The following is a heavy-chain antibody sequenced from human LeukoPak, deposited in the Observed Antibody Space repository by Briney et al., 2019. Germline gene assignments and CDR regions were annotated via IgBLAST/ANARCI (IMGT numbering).Heavy chain of an antibody. CDR3: AKPYYYGSGSYYNVYYFDY. CDR1: GFTFSSYA. J-gene: IGHJ4*02. CDR2: ISGSGGST. Sequence: PGGPLRLSCAASGFTFSSYAMSWVRQAPGKGLEWVSAISGSGGSTYYADSVKGRFTISRDNSKNTLYLQMNSLRAEDTAVYYCAKPYYYGSGSYYNVYYFDYWGQGTLVTVSS. D-gene: IGHD3-10*01. V-gene: IGHV3-23*01.